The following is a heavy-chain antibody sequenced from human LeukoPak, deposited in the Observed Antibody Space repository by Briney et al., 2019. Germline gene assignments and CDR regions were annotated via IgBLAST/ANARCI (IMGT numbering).Heavy chain of an antibody. Sequence: GGSLRLSCAASGFTFSSYSMNWVRQAPGKGREWVSYISSSSSTIYYADSVKGRFTISRDNAKNSLYLQMNSLRAEDTAVYYCARDGGIAARDAFDIWGQGTMVTVSS. J-gene: IGHJ3*02. CDR2: ISSSSSTI. CDR3: ARDGGIAARDAFDI. V-gene: IGHV3-48*01. CDR1: GFTFSSYS. D-gene: IGHD6-6*01.